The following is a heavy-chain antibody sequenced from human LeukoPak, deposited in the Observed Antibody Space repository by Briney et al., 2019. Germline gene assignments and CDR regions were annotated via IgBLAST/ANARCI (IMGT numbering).Heavy chain of an antibody. CDR3: AKGGTSSGWKN. CDR1: GFTFSSYA. J-gene: IGHJ4*02. V-gene: IGHV3-23*01. CDR2: ISGSGGST. D-gene: IGHD6-19*01. Sequence: PGGSQRLSCAASGFTFSSYAMSWVPQAPEGGLEWGSAISGSGGSTYYADSVKGRFTISRDNSKNTLYVQMNSLRDEDTAVYCWAKGGTSSGWKNWGQGTLVTVSS.